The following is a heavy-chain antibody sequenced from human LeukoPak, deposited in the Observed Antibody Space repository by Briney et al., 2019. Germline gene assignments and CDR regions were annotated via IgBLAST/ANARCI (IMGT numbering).Heavy chain of an antibody. V-gene: IGHV1-46*01. J-gene: IGHJ6*02. Sequence: ASVKVSCKASGYTFTSYYMHWVRQAPGQGLEWMGIINSSGGSTSYAQKFQGRVTMTRDTSTSTVYMELSSLRSEDTAVYYCARDWSQEGGATSSYYGMDVWGQGTTVTVSS. CDR3: ARDWSQEGGATSSYYGMDV. D-gene: IGHD1-26*01. CDR2: INSSGGST. CDR1: GYTFTSYY.